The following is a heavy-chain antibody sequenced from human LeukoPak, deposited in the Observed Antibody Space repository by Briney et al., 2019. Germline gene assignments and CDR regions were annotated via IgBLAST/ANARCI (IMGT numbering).Heavy chain of an antibody. V-gene: IGHV3-20*04. J-gene: IGHJ4*02. CDR1: GFTFDDYG. D-gene: IGHD4-17*01. CDR3: ARDSDYGDSPRRFDY. CDR2: INWNGGST. Sequence: PGGSLRLSCAASGFTFDDYGMSWVRQAPGKGLEWVSGINWNGGSTGYADSVKGRFTISRDIAKNSLYLQMNSLRAEDTALYYCARDSDYGDSPRRFDYWGRGTVVTVSS.